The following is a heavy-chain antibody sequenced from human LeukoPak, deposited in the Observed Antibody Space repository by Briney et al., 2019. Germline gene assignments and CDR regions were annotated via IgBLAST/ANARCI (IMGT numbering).Heavy chain of an antibody. V-gene: IGHV1-8*01. CDR3: ARLGYCSSTSCYGGAFDI. CDR1: GYTFTSYD. Sequence: ASVKVSCKASGYTFTSYDINWVRQATGQGLEWMGWMNPNSGNTGYAQKFQGRVTMTTDTSTSTAYMELRSLRSDDTAVYYCARLGYCSSTSCYGGAFDIWGQGTMVTVSS. D-gene: IGHD2-2*01. CDR2: MNPNSGNT. J-gene: IGHJ3*02.